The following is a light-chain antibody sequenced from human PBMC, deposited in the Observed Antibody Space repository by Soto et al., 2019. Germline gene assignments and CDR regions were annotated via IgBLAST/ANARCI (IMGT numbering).Light chain of an antibody. Sequence: QSVLTQPPSVSGAPGQRVTISCTGSSSNIGAGYDVHWYQQLPGTAPKLLIYGNSNRPSGVPDRFSGSKSGTSASLAITGLQAEDEADYYCQSYDSSLSALFGGGTQLPS. CDR2: GNS. CDR1: SSNIGAGYD. J-gene: IGLJ3*02. V-gene: IGLV1-40*01. CDR3: QSYDSSLSAL.